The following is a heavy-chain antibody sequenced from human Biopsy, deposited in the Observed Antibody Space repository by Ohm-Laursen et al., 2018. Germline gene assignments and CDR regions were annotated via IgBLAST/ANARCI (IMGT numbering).Heavy chain of an antibody. J-gene: IGHJ4*02. CDR2: IYYSWTT. CDR1: GGSVRSPDHR. V-gene: IGHV4-61*08. D-gene: IGHD3-10*01. CDR3: ARAYFYGMGTSNYFPDS. Sequence: SETLSLTWTVSGGSVRSPDHRWNWVRRAPGKGLEWIGNIYYSWTTLYNPSLSGRVTMDLDRSTNQFSLKLKSVTSADTAVYFCARAYFYGMGTSNYFPDSWGQGALVTVSS.